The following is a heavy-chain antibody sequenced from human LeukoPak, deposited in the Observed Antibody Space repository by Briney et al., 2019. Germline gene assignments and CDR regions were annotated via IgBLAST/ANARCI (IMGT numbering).Heavy chain of an antibody. Sequence: GESLKISCEGSGYSFTTYCIGWVRQMPGKGLEWMGIIYPADSNTRYSPSFQGQVTISADKSISTAYLQWSSLKASDTAIYYCSKVMSATGGAFDIWGQGTMVTVSS. CDR2: IYPADSNT. D-gene: IGHD2-15*01. J-gene: IGHJ3*02. CDR3: SKVMSATGGAFDI. CDR1: GYSFTTYC. V-gene: IGHV5-51*01.